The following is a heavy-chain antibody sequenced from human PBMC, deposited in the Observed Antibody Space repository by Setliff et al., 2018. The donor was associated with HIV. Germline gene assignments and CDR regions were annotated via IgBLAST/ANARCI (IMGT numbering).Heavy chain of an antibody. CDR1: GFTFSSYW. CDR3: ARDTGQLVYYFDS. D-gene: IGHD6-6*01. J-gene: IGHJ4*02. Sequence: PGGSLRLSCAASGFTFSSYWMSWVRQAPGKGLEWVAVILYDGSNKYYADSVKGRFTISRDNLKKRVYLQMSSLRAEDTAVYFCARDTGQLVYYFDSWGQGTLVTVSS. V-gene: IGHV3-30*03. CDR2: ILYDGSNK.